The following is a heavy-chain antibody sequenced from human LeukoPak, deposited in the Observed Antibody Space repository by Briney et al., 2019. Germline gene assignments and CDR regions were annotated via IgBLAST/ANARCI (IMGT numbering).Heavy chain of an antibody. CDR1: GYTFTGYY. D-gene: IGHD3-22*01. Sequence: ASVKVSCKASGYTFTGYYMHWVRQAPGQGLEWMGWINPNSGGTNYAQKFRGRVTMTRDTSISTAYMELSSLRSEDTAVYYCARATYYYDSSGSLFDYWGQGTLVTVSS. J-gene: IGHJ4*02. CDR3: ARATYYYDSSGSLFDY. V-gene: IGHV1-2*02. CDR2: INPNSGGT.